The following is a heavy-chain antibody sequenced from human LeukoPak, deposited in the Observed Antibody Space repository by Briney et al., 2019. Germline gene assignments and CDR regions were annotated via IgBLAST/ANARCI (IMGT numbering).Heavy chain of an antibody. CDR3: ATTYYYDSSGYYPPGVFDY. Sequence: GGSLRLSCAASGFTFSSYWMHWVRQAPGKGLVWVSRINSDGSSTSYADSVKDRFTISRDNAKNTLYLQMNSLRAEDTAVYYCATTYYYDSSGYYPPGVFDYWGQGTLDTVSS. V-gene: IGHV3-74*01. D-gene: IGHD3-22*01. CDR1: GFTFSSYW. CDR2: INSDGSST. J-gene: IGHJ4*02.